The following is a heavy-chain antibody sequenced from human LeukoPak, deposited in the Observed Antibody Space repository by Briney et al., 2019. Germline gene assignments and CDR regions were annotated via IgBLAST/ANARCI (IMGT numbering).Heavy chain of an antibody. CDR2: ISYDGSNK. D-gene: IGHD5-12*01. CDR3: AKDHPGYSGSDY. Sequence: GGSLRLSCAASGFTFSSYGMRWVRQAPGKGMEWVAVISYDGSNKYYADCGKGRFTISRDNSKNTLYLQMNSLRAEDTAVYYCAKDHPGYSGSDYWGQGTLVTVSS. CDR1: GFTFSSYG. J-gene: IGHJ4*02. V-gene: IGHV3-30*18.